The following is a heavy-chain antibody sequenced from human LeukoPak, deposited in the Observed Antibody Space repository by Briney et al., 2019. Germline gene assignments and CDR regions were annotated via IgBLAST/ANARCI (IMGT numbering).Heavy chain of an antibody. CDR1: GLSFSGYG. D-gene: IGHD1-14*01. Sequence: GGALRLSCAASGLSFSGYGMNWVRQAPGKGLEWVTFIRYDGSTKSYADSVKGRFTIARDNSKNTLYLQMNSLRAEDTAVYFCAKDYNNGFDYWGQGALVTVSS. CDR3: AKDYNNGFDY. CDR2: IRYDGSTK. J-gene: IGHJ4*02. V-gene: IGHV3-30*02.